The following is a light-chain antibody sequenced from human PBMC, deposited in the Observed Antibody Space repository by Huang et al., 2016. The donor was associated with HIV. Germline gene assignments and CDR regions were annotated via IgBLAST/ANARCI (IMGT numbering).Light chain of an antibody. CDR3: QQYYTYPRT. Sequence: AIRITQSPSSLSASTGDRVTITCRASQGVSSYLAWYQQEPGRAPRLLIYAASTLQSGVPSRFSGSGSGSDFTLTISGLQFEDFATYYCQQYYTYPRTFGQGTKLEIK. CDR1: QGVSSY. V-gene: IGKV1-8*01. CDR2: AAS. J-gene: IGKJ1*01.